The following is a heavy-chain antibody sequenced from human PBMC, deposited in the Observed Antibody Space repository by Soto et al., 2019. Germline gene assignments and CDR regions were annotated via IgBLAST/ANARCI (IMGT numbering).Heavy chain of an antibody. CDR1: GGTFSSYA. D-gene: IGHD2-15*01. CDR3: ARDSSGYCSGGSCYGYYYNGMDV. Sequence: SVKVSCKASGGTFSSYAISWVRQAPGQGLEWMGGIIPIFGTANYAQKFQGRVTITADESTSTAYMELSSLRSEDTAVYYCARDSSGYCSGGSCYGYYYNGMDVWGQGTTVTVS. V-gene: IGHV1-69*13. CDR2: IIPIFGTA. J-gene: IGHJ6*02.